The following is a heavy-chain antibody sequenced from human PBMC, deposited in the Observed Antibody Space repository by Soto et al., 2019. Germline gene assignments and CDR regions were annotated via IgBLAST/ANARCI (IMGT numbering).Heavy chain of an antibody. CDR3: ATFFRYFDI. Sequence: EVQLLESGGGLVLPGGSLRLSCAGSGFTPTTTPLSWVRQPPGKALEWVTTISGTASRTYYVDSVKGRFFISRDNAKNTVTLQINNLTLDDTAVYYCATFFRYFDIWGQGTRVTVAS. D-gene: IGHD3-9*01. CDR1: GFTPTTTP. CDR2: ISGTASRT. J-gene: IGHJ4*02. V-gene: IGHV3-23*01.